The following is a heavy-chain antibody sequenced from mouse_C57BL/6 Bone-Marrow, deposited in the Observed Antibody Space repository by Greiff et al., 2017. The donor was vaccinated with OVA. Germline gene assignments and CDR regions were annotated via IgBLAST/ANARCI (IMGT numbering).Heavy chain of an antibody. Sequence: EVKLVESGGGLVQPGGSLKLSCAASGFTFSDYGMAWVRPAPRTGPEWVAFISNLAYSIYYADTVTGRFTISRENAKNTLYLEMSSLRSEDTAMYYCARQDYWYFDVWGTGTTVTVSS. CDR2: ISNLAYSI. CDR1: GFTFSDYG. CDR3: ARQDYWYFDV. J-gene: IGHJ1*03. V-gene: IGHV5-15*04.